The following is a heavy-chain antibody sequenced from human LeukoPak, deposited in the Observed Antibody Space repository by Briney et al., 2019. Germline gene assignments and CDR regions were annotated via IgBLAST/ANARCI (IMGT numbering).Heavy chain of an antibody. D-gene: IGHD5-12*01. CDR1: GFTFSSYA. Sequence: GGSLRLSYAASGFTFSSYAMSWVRQAPGKGLEWVSAISGSGGSTYYADSVKGRFTTSRDNSKNTLYLQMNSLRAEDTAVYYCAKEIVAASTIDYWGQGTLVTVSS. V-gene: IGHV3-23*01. CDR2: ISGSGGST. CDR3: AKEIVAASTIDY. J-gene: IGHJ4*02.